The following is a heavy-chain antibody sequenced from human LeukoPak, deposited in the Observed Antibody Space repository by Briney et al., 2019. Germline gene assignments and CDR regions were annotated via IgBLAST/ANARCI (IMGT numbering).Heavy chain of an antibody. Sequence: SETLSLTCAVYGGSFSGYSWNWIRQPPGKGLEWIGEINHSGGTNYNPSLKSRVTISVDTSKKQFSLKLSSVNAADTAVYYCARLIRDCSSTSCYYDAFDIWGQGTMVTVSS. J-gene: IGHJ3*02. V-gene: IGHV4-34*01. D-gene: IGHD2-2*01. CDR1: GGSFSGYS. CDR2: INHSGGT. CDR3: ARLIRDCSSTSCYYDAFDI.